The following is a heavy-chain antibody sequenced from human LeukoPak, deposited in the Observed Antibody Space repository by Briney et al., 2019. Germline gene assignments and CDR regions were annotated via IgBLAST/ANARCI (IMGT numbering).Heavy chain of an antibody. V-gene: IGHV3-30*04. CDR3: AREGSYYPFDY. D-gene: IGHD1-26*01. J-gene: IGHJ4*02. CDR1: GFTFSSYA. CDR2: ISYDGSNK. Sequence: PGGSLRLSCAASGFTFSSYAMHWVRQAPGKGLEWVAVISYDGSNKYYADSVKGRFTISRDNAKNSLYLQMNSLRAEDTAVYYCAREGSYYPFDYWGQGTLVTVSS.